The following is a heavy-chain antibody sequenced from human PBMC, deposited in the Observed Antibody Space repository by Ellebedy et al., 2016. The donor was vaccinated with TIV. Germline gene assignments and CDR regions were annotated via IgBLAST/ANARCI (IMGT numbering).Heavy chain of an antibody. D-gene: IGHD2-8*02. CDR1: GFNFGGRA. Sequence: GESLKISCAASGFNFGGRAMKWVRQAPGKGLEWVSSIGSSAYTTHYADSVKGRFTISRDNSRNTLYLQMNSLRGEDTAVYFCAKDVRYTTGWGGALDIWGQGAMVTVSS. CDR3: AKDVRYTTGWGGALDI. CDR2: IGSSAYTT. V-gene: IGHV3-23*01. J-gene: IGHJ3*02.